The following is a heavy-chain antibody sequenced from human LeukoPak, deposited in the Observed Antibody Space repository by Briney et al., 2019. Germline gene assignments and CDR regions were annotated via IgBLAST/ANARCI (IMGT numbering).Heavy chain of an antibody. CDR2: ISTDGRDK. V-gene: IGHV3-30*04. CDR1: GFSFSNYA. Sequence: PGGSLRLSCAASGFSFSNYAMHWVRQTPGEGLVWVAVISTDGRDKHYADSVKGRFSISRDNSKSTLYLQMNSLRAEDTAVYYCARDSAAAAVYCFDYWGQGTLVTVSS. CDR3: ARDSAAAAVYCFDY. J-gene: IGHJ4*02. D-gene: IGHD6-13*01.